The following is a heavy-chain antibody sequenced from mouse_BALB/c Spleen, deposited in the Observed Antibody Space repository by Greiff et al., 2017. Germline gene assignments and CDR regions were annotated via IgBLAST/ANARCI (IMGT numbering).Heavy chain of an antibody. CDR2: IRLKSDNYAT. Sequence: EVQLVESGGGLVQPGGSMKLSCVASGFTFSSYWMSWVRQSPEKGLEWVAEIRLKSDNYATHYAESVKGKFTISRDDSKSRLYLQMNSLRAEDTGIYYCTYYYGSRYWYFDVWGAGTTVTVSS. D-gene: IGHD1-1*01. V-gene: IGHV6-6*02. CDR3: TYYYGSRYWYFDV. J-gene: IGHJ1*01. CDR1: GFTFSSYW.